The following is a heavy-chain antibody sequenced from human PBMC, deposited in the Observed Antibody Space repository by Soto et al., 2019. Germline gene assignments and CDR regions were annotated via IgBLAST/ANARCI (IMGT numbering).Heavy chain of an antibody. CDR1: GGSISSGGYY. CDR3: ARAQGPRHYDFWSGYSYYGMDV. D-gene: IGHD3-3*01. V-gene: IGHV4-31*03. Sequence: LSLTCTVSGGSISSGGYYWSWIRQHPGKGLEWIGYIYYSGSTYYNPSLKSRVTISVDTSKNQFSLKLSSVTAADTAVYYCARAQGPRHYDFWSGYSYYGMDVWGQGTTVTVS. CDR2: IYYSGST. J-gene: IGHJ6*02.